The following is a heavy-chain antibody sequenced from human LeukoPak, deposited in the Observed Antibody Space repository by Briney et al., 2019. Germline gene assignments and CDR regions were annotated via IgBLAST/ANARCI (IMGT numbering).Heavy chain of an antibody. Sequence: PGRSLRLSCAASGFSFNSYAMHWVRQAPGKGLEWVAVMRHDGSDMYYGDSVKGRFTISRDNSKNTLYLQINSLRVDDTAVYYCARDHSPKWGSGERYFDYWGQGTQVTVSS. V-gene: IGHV3-33*01. CDR3: ARDHSPKWGSGERYFDY. D-gene: IGHD1-26*01. CDR1: GFSFNSYA. J-gene: IGHJ4*02. CDR2: MRHDGSDM.